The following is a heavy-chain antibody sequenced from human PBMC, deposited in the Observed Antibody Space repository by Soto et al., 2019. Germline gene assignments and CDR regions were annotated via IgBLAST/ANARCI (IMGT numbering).Heavy chain of an antibody. CDR3: SRPPHRGRDAFDI. Sequence: GESLKISCKASGYNFTTQWIGWVRQMPGKGLEWMGIIYPGDSDTRYSPSFQGRVTISADQSITTAYLQWNTLEASDTAIYYCSRPPHRGRDAFDIWGQGTMVTVSS. CDR1: GYNFTTQW. J-gene: IGHJ3*02. CDR2: IYPGDSDT. V-gene: IGHV5-51*01.